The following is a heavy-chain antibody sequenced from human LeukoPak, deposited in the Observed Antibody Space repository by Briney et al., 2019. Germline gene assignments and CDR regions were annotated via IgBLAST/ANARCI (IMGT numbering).Heavy chain of an antibody. Sequence: GGSLRLSCAASGLIFSNYAMTWVRQAPGRGLEWVSSITGNSGTTKYADSVKGRFTMSRDNSRNTLYLQMDSLRAEDTAVYYCAKDPNGDYIGAFDAWGPGTMVIVSS. J-gene: IGHJ3*01. V-gene: IGHV3-23*01. D-gene: IGHD2-8*01. CDR1: GLIFSNYA. CDR2: ITGNSGTT. CDR3: AKDPNGDYIGAFDA.